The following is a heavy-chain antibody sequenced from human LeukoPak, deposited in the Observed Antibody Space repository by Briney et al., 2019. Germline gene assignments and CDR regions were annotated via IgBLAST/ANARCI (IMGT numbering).Heavy chain of an antibody. D-gene: IGHD6-13*01. CDR2: IYYSGST. V-gene: IGHV4-59*01. CDR3: ARVGSSWYFYYYGMDV. Sequence: SETLSLTCIVSGGSISSYYWSWIRQPPGKGLEWIGYIYYSGSTNYNPSLKSRVTISVDTPKNQSSLKLSSVTAADTAVYYCARVGSSWYFYYYGMDVWGQGTTVTVSS. CDR1: GGSISSYY. J-gene: IGHJ6*02.